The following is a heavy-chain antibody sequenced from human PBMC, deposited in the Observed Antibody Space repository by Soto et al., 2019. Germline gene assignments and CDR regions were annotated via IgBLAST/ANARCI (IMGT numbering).Heavy chain of an antibody. CDR2: IYYGGST. D-gene: IGHD3-22*01. J-gene: IGHJ4*02. Sequence: QVQLQESGPGLVKPSQTLSLTCTVSGGSISSGGYYWSWIRQHPGKGLEWIGYIYYGGSTYYNPSLKRRVTLSIDTSKNQLSLKLSSVTAADTAVYYCASDLVVGVTDYWGQGTLVTVSS. CDR3: ASDLVVGVTDY. V-gene: IGHV4-31*03. CDR1: GGSISSGGYY.